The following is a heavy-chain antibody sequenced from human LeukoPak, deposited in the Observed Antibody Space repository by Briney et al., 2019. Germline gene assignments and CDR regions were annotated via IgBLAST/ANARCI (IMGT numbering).Heavy chain of an antibody. CDR1: GFTFSDYY. CDR2: ISSSGSTI. V-gene: IGHV3-11*01. Sequence: PGGSLRLSCAASGFTFSDYYMSWIRQAPGKGLEWVSYISSSGSTIYYADSVKGRFTISRDNAKNSLYLQMNSLRAEDTAVYYCARGSGPYCSSTSCSEYFQHWGQGTLVTVSS. D-gene: IGHD2-2*01. CDR3: ARGSGPYCSSTSCSEYFQH. J-gene: IGHJ1*01.